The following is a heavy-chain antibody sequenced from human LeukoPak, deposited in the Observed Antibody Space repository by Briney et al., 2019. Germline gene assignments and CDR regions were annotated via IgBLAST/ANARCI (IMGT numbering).Heavy chain of an antibody. J-gene: IGHJ4*02. CDR1: GFTFRSYG. CDR2: IWYDGSNK. D-gene: IGHD6-19*01. Sequence: HSGRSLRLSCAASGFTFRSYGMHWVRQAPGKGLEWVAVIWYDGSNKYYADSVKGRFTISSDNSKNTLYLQMNSLRAEDTAVYYCAKDRRIAVAGGPSGLFDYWGQGTLVTVSS. CDR3: AKDRRIAVAGGPSGLFDY. V-gene: IGHV3-33*06.